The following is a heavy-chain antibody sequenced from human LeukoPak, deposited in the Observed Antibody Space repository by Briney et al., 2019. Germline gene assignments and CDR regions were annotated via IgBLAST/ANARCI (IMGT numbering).Heavy chain of an antibody. J-gene: IGHJ5*02. Sequence: GASVKVSCKASGYTFTGYYMHWVRQAPGQGLEWMGWINPNSGGTNYAQKLQGRVTMTTDTSTSTAYMELRSLRSDDTAVYYCARVIIDFWSGYYAPANWFDPWGQGTLVTVSS. CDR1: GYTFTGYY. D-gene: IGHD3-3*01. V-gene: IGHV1-2*02. CDR2: INPNSGGT. CDR3: ARVIIDFWSGYYAPANWFDP.